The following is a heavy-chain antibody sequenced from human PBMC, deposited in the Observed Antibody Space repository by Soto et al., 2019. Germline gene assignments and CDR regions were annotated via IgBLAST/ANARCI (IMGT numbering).Heavy chain of an antibody. CDR2: IWYDGSNK. CDR3: ARDAKVGRSHVDY. D-gene: IGHD3-16*01. Sequence: QVQLVESGGGVVQPGRSLRLSCAASGFTFSNYGMHWVRQAPGKGLEWVAVIWYDGSNKYYADSVKGRFTISRDNSKNTLYLQMNGLRAEDTAVYYCARDAKVGRSHVDYWGQGTLVTVSS. J-gene: IGHJ4*02. CDR1: GFTFSNYG. V-gene: IGHV3-33*01.